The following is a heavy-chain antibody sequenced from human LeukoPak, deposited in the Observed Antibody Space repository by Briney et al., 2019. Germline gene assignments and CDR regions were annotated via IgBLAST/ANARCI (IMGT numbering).Heavy chain of an antibody. D-gene: IGHD6-13*01. Sequence: GGSLRLSCAASGFTFSSYSMNWVRQAPGKGLEWVSSISSSSSYIYYADSVKGRFTISRDNAKNSLYLQMNSLRAEDTAVYYCYILAASSLSEIDYWGQGTLVTVSS. J-gene: IGHJ4*02. CDR2: ISSSSSYI. CDR3: YILAASSLSEIDY. V-gene: IGHV3-21*01. CDR1: GFTFSSYS.